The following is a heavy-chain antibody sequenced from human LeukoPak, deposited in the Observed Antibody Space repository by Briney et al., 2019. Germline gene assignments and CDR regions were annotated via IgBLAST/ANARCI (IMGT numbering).Heavy chain of an antibody. D-gene: IGHD3-22*01. CDR1: GGSFSGYY. J-gene: IGHJ4*02. CDR2: INHSGST. CDR3: ARDKIDYYDSSGYYRH. Sequence: PSETLSLTCAVYGGSFSGYYWSWIRQPPGKGLEWIGEINHSGSTNYNPSLKSRVTISVDTSKNQFSLKLSSVTAADTAVYYCARDKIDYYDSSGYYRHWGQGTLVTVSP. V-gene: IGHV4-34*01.